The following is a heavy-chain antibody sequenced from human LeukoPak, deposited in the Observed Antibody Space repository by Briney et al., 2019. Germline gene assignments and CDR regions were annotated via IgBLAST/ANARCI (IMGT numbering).Heavy chain of an antibody. Sequence: GGSLRLSCAASGFTFNSYSMNWVRQAPGKGLEWVGNIKQDGSETYYVAFVMGRFSISRDNAKNSLFLQMSSLRAEDTAVYYCAREQGKWVRGYNYGSNPDYWGQGTLVTVSS. CDR1: GFTFNSYS. CDR3: AREQGKWVRGYNYGSNPDY. D-gene: IGHD5-18*01. J-gene: IGHJ4*02. CDR2: IKQDGSET. V-gene: IGHV3-7*01.